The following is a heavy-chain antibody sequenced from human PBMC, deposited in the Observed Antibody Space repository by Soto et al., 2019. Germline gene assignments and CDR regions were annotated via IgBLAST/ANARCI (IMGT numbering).Heavy chain of an antibody. CDR2: IRSKSNSYAT. Sequence: EVQLVESGGGLVQPGGSLKLSCAVSGFTFSGSAMHWVRQASGKGLEWVGRIRSKSNSYATAYAASVKGRFTISRDDSKYTADLEMISLKSEDSAVYYCRRGYGDYVLDYWGQGTLVTVSS. CDR3: RRGYGDYVLDY. J-gene: IGHJ4*02. V-gene: IGHV3-73*01. CDR1: GFTFSGSA. D-gene: IGHD4-17*01.